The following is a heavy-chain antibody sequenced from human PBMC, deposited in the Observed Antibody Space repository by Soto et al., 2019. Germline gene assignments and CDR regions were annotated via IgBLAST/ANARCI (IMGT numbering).Heavy chain of an antibody. Sequence: PSETLSLTCTVSGGSISSGGYYWSWIRQHPGKGLEWIGYIYYSGSTYYNPSLKSRVTISVDTSKNQFSLKLSSVTAADTAVYYCARGGGDYYDSRIPSLYWGQGTLVTVSS. CDR2: IYYSGST. V-gene: IGHV4-31*03. J-gene: IGHJ4*02. D-gene: IGHD3-22*01. CDR3: ARGGGDYYDSRIPSLY. CDR1: GGSISSGGYY.